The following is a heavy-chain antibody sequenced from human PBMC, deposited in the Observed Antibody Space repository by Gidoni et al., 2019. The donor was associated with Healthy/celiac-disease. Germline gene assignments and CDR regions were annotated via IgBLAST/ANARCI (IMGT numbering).Heavy chain of an antibody. D-gene: IGHD6-19*01. CDR3: AKERGIAVSY. V-gene: IGHV3-23*01. Sequence: EVQLLDSGGGLVQPGGSLRLTSAASGFTYSSYAMTWVRQAPGKGLEWVSAISCSGGSTYYADSVKGRFTISRDNSKNTLYLQMNSLRAEETAVYYCAKERGIAVSYWGQGTLVTVSS. CDR1: GFTYSSYA. J-gene: IGHJ4*02. CDR2: ISCSGGST.